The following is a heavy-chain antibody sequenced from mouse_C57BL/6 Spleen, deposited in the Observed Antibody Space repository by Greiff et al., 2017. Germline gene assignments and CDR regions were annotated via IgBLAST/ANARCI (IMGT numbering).Heavy chain of an antibody. CDR3: ARTLRYYLDY. CDR2: ISSGGSYT. CDR1: GFTFSTYG. D-gene: IGHD1-1*01. V-gene: IGHV5-6*01. Sequence: EVKLMESGGDLVKPGGSLKLSCAASGFTFSTYGMSWVRQTPDKRLEWVATISSGGSYTYYPDSVKGRFTISRDNAKNTLYLQMSSLKYEDTAMYYCARTLRYYLDYWGQGTTLTVSS. J-gene: IGHJ2*01.